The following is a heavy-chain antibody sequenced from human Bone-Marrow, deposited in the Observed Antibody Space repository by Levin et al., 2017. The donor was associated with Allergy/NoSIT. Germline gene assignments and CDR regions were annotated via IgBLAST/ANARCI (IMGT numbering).Heavy chain of an antibody. Sequence: SCAASGFTFSSYGMHWVRQAPGKGLEWVAVISYDGSNKYYADSVKGRFTISRDNSKNTLYLQMNSLRAEDTAVYYCAKDRWPTVTTGVYYFDYWGQGTLVTVSS. V-gene: IGHV3-30*18. CDR1: GFTFSSYG. CDR3: AKDRWPTVTTGVYYFDY. CDR2: ISYDGSNK. D-gene: IGHD4-17*01. J-gene: IGHJ4*02.